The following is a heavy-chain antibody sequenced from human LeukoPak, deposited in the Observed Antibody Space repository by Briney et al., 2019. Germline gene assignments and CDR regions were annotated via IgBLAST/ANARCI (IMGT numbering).Heavy chain of an antibody. CDR1: GFTFSSYA. Sequence: GGSLRLSCAASGFTFSSYAMSWVRQAPGKGLEWVSTIGGGGESTYYAYSVKGRFTISRDNSKNTVYLQMSSLGADDTAVYYCAKVLDYCDGGTCYNSGMDSWGQGTLVTVSS. CDR2: IGGGGEST. D-gene: IGHD2-15*01. V-gene: IGHV3-23*01. J-gene: IGHJ4*02. CDR3: AKVLDYCDGGTCYNSGMDS.